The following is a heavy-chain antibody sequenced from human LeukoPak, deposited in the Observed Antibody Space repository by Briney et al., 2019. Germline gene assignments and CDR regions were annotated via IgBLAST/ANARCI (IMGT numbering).Heavy chain of an antibody. J-gene: IGHJ4*02. Sequence: SETLSLTCTVSGGSISSSSYYWGWIRQPPGKGLEWIGSIYYSGSTYYNPSLKSRVTISVDTSKNQFSLKLSSVTAADTAVYYCARLSGSGSTQFDYWGQGTLVTVSS. CDR1: GGSISSSSYY. D-gene: IGHD3-10*01. CDR2: IYYSGST. V-gene: IGHV4-39*01. CDR3: ARLSGSGSTQFDY.